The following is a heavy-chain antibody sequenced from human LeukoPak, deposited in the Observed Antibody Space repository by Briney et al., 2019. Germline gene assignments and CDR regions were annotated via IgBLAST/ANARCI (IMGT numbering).Heavy chain of an antibody. CDR2: IYYSGST. CDR1: GGSISSYY. J-gene: IGHJ6*03. V-gene: IGHV4-59*01. Sequence: SETLSLTCTVSGGSISSYYWSWIRQPPGKGLKWTGYIYYSGSTSYSPSLRSRVTISVHTSKNQFSLTLSSVTAADTTGYYCARETSQKGSHYMDVWGKGTTVTVSS. CDR3: ARETSQKGSHYMDV.